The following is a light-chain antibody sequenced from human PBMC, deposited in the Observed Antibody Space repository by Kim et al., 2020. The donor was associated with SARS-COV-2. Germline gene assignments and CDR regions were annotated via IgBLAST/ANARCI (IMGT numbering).Light chain of an antibody. CDR2: SNN. CDR3: AAWDDSLNGYVV. V-gene: IGLV1-44*01. J-gene: IGLJ2*01. Sequence: QRVTIPFSGSRSNIGSNTVNCYQQLPGTAPKLLIYSNNQRPSGVPDRFSGSKSGTSASLAISGLQSEDEADYYCAAWDDSLNGYVVFGGGTQLTVL. CDR1: RSNIGSNT.